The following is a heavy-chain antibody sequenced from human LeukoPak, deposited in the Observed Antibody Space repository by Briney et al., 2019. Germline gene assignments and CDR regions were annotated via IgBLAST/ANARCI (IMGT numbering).Heavy chain of an antibody. J-gene: IGHJ5*02. V-gene: IGHV5-51*01. CDR2: IDPGDSNT. D-gene: IGHD2-15*01. CDR3: ARTATNWFDP. Sequence: GESLKISRKGSGYSFATYWIGWVRQMPGKGLEWMGIIDPGDSNTRYSPSFQGQVTISADKSISTAYLQWSSLKASDTAMYYCARTATNWFDPWGQGTLVTVSP. CDR1: GYSFATYW.